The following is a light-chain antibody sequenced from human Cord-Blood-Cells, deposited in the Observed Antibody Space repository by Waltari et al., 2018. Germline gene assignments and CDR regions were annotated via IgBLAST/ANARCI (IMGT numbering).Light chain of an antibody. CDR3: QQCGSSPIT. Sequence: ELVLTQSPVTLSLSPGERATLSCRASQSVSSSYLAWYQQKPGQAPRLLIYGASSRATGIPDRFSGSGSGTDFTLTISRLEPEDFAVYYCQQCGSSPITFGQGTRLEIK. CDR2: GAS. J-gene: IGKJ5*01. V-gene: IGKV3-20*01. CDR1: QSVSSSY.